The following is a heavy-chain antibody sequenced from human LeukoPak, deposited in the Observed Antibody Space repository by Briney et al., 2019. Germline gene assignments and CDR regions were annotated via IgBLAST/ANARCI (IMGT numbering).Heavy chain of an antibody. V-gene: IGHV1-8*01. CDR1: GYTFTSYD. D-gene: IGHD2-15*01. CDR3: ARHRGYGSYYYYYGMDV. J-gene: IGHJ6*02. Sequence: ASVKVSCKASGYTFTSYDINWVRQATGQGLEWMGWMNPNSGNTGYAQKFQGRVTTTRNTSISTAYMELSSLRSEDTAVYYCARHRGYGSYYYYYGMDVWGQGTTVTVSS. CDR2: MNPNSGNT.